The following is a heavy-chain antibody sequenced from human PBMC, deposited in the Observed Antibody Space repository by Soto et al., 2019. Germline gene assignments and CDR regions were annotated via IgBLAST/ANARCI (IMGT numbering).Heavy chain of an antibody. CDR1: GFTFDDYA. D-gene: IGHD6-13*01. V-gene: IGHV3-9*01. CDR3: AKDMWAAAAGSFDY. CDR2: ISWNSGSI. Sequence: EVPLVESGGGLVQPGRSLRLSCAASGFTFDDYAMHWVRQAPGKGLEWVSGISWNSGSIGYADSVKGRFTISRDNAKNSLYLQMNSLRAEDTALYYCAKDMWAAAAGSFDYWGQGTLVTVSS. J-gene: IGHJ4*02.